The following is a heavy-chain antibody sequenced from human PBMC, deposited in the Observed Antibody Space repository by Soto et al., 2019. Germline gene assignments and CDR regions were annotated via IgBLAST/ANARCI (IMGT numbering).Heavy chain of an antibody. D-gene: IGHD1-20*01. CDR1: GYTFTSYA. CDR3: ARDVGYNWNLIDY. Sequence: QVQLVQSGAEVKKPGASVKVSCTASGYTFTSYAIHWVRQAPGQRLEWMGWVNAGNGNTKYSQKLQGRVTITRDTSASTVYMELSSLRSEVTAVYYCARDVGYNWNLIDYWGQGTLVTVSS. J-gene: IGHJ4*02. V-gene: IGHV1-3*01. CDR2: VNAGNGNT.